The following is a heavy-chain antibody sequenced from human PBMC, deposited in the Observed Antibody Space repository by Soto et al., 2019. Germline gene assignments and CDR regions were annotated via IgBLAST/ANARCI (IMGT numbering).Heavy chain of an antibody. D-gene: IGHD3-22*01. J-gene: IGHJ5*02. V-gene: IGHV3-30-3*01. CDR1: GFTFSSYA. CDR2: ISYEGSNK. CDR3: ATTDSYYCHTRRYYRWFDH. Sequence: GGSRRLPCAASGFTFSSYAMHWVRQGPGKGLEWVAVISYEGSNKYYADSVKGRFTISRENSKKTLHLQMNSLRAEGTGVNYCATTDSYYCHTRRYYRWFDHWGQGTLVTVSS.